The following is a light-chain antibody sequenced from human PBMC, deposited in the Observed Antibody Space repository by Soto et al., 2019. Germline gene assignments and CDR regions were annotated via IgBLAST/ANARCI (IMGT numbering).Light chain of an antibody. J-gene: IGLJ3*02. V-gene: IGLV2-23*02. CDR3: CSYAGSSTYWV. Sequence: QSALTQPASVSGSPGQSITISCTGTSSDVGSYNLVSWYQQHPGKAPKLMIYDVSKRPSGVSNRFSGSKSGNTASLTISGLQAEDEAEYYCCSYAGSSTYWVFGGGTKLTVL. CDR2: DVS. CDR1: SSDVGSYNL.